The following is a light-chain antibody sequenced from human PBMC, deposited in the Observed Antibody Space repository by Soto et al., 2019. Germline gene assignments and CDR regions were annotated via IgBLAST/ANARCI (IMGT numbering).Light chain of an antibody. V-gene: IGLV1-40*01. CDR2: XXX. Sequence: QSVLTQPPSVSGAPGQRVTISCTGSSSNIGAGYDVHWYQQLPGTAPKLLIXXXXXXXXXXXXXXXGSKSGTSASLAITGXXXXXXXXXYCQSYDSSLSALFGGGTKLTVL. J-gene: IGLJ3*02. CDR1: SSNIGAGYD. CDR3: QSYDSSLSAL.